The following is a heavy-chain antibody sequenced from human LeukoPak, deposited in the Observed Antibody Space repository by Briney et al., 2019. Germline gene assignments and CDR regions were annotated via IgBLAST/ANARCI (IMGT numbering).Heavy chain of an antibody. D-gene: IGHD1-26*01. CDR1: GGSFSGYY. J-gene: IGHJ3*02. CDR2: INHSGST. Sequence: SETLSLTCAVYGGSFSGYYWSWIRQPPGKGLEWIGEINHSGSTNYNPSLKSRVTISVDTSKNQFSLKLSSVTAADTAVYYCARGPLVGATTYAFDIWGQGTMVTVSS. CDR3: ARGPLVGATTYAFDI. V-gene: IGHV4-34*01.